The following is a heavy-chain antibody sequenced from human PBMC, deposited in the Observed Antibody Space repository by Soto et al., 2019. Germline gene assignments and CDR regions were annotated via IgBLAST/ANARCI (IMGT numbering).Heavy chain of an antibody. CDR1: GGSISSGGYS. CDR2: IYHSGST. V-gene: IGHV4-30-2*01. J-gene: IGHJ6*02. CDR3: ASGYSSCGSCYSAYGMDV. D-gene: IGHD2-15*01. Sequence: QLQLQESGSGLVKPSQTLSLTCAVSGGSISSGGYSWSWIRQPPGKGLEWIGYIYHSGSTYYNPTLKSRVTISVDRSKNQFSLKLSSVTAADTAVYYCASGYSSCGSCYSAYGMDVWGQRTTVTVSS.